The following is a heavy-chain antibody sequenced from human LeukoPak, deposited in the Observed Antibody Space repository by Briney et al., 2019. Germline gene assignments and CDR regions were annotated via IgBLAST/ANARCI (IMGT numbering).Heavy chain of an antibody. V-gene: IGHV4-61*02. Sequence: SETLSLTCTVSGGSVSSGNYYWSWIRQPAGKGLEWIGRIYTSGSTNYNPSLKSRVTMSVDTSKNQFSLKLSSVTAADTAVYYCARERYGGYSPFDYWGQGTLVTVSS. CDR2: IYTSGST. CDR1: GGSVSSGNYY. CDR3: ARERYGGYSPFDY. J-gene: IGHJ4*02. D-gene: IGHD5-12*01.